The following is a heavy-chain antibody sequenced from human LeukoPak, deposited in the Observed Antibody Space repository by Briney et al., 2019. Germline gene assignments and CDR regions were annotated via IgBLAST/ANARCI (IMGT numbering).Heavy chain of an antibody. CDR1: GFTFSSYA. V-gene: IGHV3-23*01. D-gene: IGHD3-10*01. Sequence: GGSLRLSCAASGFTFSSYAVSWVRQAPGKGLEWVSAISGRGINTYYAASVKGRFDISRDNSRDTVYPQMNSLRAEDTAIYYCAKDIRRGSGTHYYYYGMDVWGQGTAVTVSS. CDR2: ISGRGINT. J-gene: IGHJ6*02. CDR3: AKDIRRGSGTHYYYYGMDV.